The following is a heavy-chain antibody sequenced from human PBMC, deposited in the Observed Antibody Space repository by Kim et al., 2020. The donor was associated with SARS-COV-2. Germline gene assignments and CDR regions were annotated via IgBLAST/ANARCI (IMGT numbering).Heavy chain of an antibody. D-gene: IGHD2-2*01. CDR3: AGDYSENGLGQHTYRYAMDV. CDR1: GYSFTSYA. J-gene: IGHJ6*02. Sequence: ASVKVSCKASGYSFTSYALHWVRQAPGQRLEWMGWFITGTGVTKYSQKFQGRVSFTRDTSASTAYMELSSLRSEDTAVYYCAGDYSENGLGQHTYRYAMDVWGQGTTVTVS. V-gene: IGHV1-3*04. CDR2: FITGTGVT.